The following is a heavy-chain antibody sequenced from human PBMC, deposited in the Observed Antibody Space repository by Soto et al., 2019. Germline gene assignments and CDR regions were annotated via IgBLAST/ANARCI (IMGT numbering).Heavy chain of an antibody. J-gene: IGHJ6*02. D-gene: IGHD4-17*01. CDR3: AGALGGYGDYVTYNYYGMDV. CDR1: GFTFSSYA. Sequence: SLRLSCAASGFTFSSYAMHWVRQAPGKGLEWVAVISYDGSNKYYADSVKGRFTISRDNSKNTLYLQMNSLRAEDTAVYYCAGALGGYGDYVTYNYYGMDVWGQGTTVTVSS. CDR2: ISYDGSNK. V-gene: IGHV3-30-3*01.